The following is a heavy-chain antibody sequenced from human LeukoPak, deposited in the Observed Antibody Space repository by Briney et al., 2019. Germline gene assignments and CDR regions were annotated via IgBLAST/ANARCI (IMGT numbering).Heavy chain of an antibody. CDR1: GFTFSSYA. V-gene: IGHV3-23*01. D-gene: IGHD2-2*01. J-gene: IGHJ4*02. CDR3: ASRYCSSTSCWETYYFDY. Sequence: GGSLRLSCAASGFTFSSYAMSWVRQAPGKGLEWVSAISGSGGSTYYADSVKGRFTISRDNSKNTLYLQMNSLRAEDTAVYYCASRYCSSTSCWETYYFDYWGQGTLVTVSS. CDR2: ISGSGGST.